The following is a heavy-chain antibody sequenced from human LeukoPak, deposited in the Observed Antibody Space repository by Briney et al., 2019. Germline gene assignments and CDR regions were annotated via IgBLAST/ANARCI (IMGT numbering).Heavy chain of an antibody. D-gene: IGHD3-22*01. CDR1: GGSISSYY. Sequence: SETLSLTCTVSGGSISSYYWSWIRQPPGKGLEWIGYIHYSGSTNYNPSLKSRVTISVDTSKNQFSLKLSSVTAADTAVYYCARVSWNYYDSSGYFIDIWGQGTMVTVSS. CDR3: ARVSWNYYDSSGYFIDI. J-gene: IGHJ3*02. V-gene: IGHV4-59*01. CDR2: IHYSGST.